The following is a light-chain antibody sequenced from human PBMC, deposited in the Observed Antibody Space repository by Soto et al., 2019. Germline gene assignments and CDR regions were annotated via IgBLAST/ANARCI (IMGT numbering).Light chain of an antibody. J-gene: IGKJ1*01. CDR2: DVS. CDR3: QEYTTYSRT. Sequence: DIQMTQSPSTLSASVGDRVTITCRASQSVSRWLAWYQQKPGKAPTVLIYDVSTLKSGVPSRFSGGGSGTEFSLTITNLQPDDFATYYCQEYTTYSRTFGQGTKVEV. CDR1: QSVSRW. V-gene: IGKV1-5*01.